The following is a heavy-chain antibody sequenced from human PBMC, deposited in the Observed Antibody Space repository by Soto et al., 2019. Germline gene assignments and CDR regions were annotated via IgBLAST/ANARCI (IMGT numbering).Heavy chain of an antibody. V-gene: IGHV1-69*13. D-gene: IGHD3-10*01. CDR3: ARGGYGSGSYPITHYYYYGMDV. CDR1: GGTFSSYA. CDR2: IIPIFGTA. Sequence: ASVKVSCKASGGTFSSYAISWVRQAPGQGLEWMGGIIPIFGTANYAQKFQGRVTITADESTSTAYMELSSLRSEDTAVYYCARGGYGSGSYPITHYYYYGMDVWGQGTTVTVYS. J-gene: IGHJ6*02.